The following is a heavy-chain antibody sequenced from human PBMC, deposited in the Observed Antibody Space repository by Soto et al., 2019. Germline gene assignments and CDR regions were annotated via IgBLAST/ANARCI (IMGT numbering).Heavy chain of an antibody. V-gene: IGHV4-59*08. Sequence: SETLSLTCTVSGGSISSYYWSWIRQPPGKGLEWIGYIYYSGSTNYNPSLKSRVTVSVDTSKNQFSLKLSSVTAADTAVYYCARRYGWAFDIWGQGTMVTVSS. CDR3: ARRYGWAFDI. CDR1: GGSISSYY. CDR2: IYYSGST. J-gene: IGHJ3*02. D-gene: IGHD3-16*01.